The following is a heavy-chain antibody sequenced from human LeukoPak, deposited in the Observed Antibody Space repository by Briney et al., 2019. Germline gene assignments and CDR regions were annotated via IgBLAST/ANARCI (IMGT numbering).Heavy chain of an antibody. CDR2: INSDGSST. J-gene: IGHJ5*02. V-gene: IGHV3-74*01. CDR1: GFTFSSYW. CDR3: ARSDHYYGSGSYLDWFDP. D-gene: IGHD3-10*01. Sequence: GGSLRLSCAASGFTFSSYWMHWVRQAPGKGLVWVSRINSDGSSTSYADSVKGRFTISRDNAKNTLYLQMNSLRAEDTAVYCCARSDHYYGSGSYLDWFDPWGQGTLVTVSS.